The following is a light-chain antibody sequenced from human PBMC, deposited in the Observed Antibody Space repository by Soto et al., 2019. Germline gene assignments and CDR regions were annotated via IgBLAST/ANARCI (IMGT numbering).Light chain of an antibody. CDR2: GTS. V-gene: IGKV3-20*01. J-gene: IGKJ2*02. CDR1: QSVSSSN. CDR3: QQYGRSPCT. Sequence: EIVLTQSPGTLSLSPGERATLSCRASQSVSSSNLAWYQQKPGQAPRLLIYGTSSRATGIPDRFSGSGSGTDFTLTISRLEPEDFAVYYCQQYGRSPCTFGQGTNLDIK.